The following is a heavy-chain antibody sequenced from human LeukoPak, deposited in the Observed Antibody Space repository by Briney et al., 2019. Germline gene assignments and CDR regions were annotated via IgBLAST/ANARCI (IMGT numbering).Heavy chain of an antibody. J-gene: IGHJ3*02. CDR3: ARDMGGSYFPLDAFDI. Sequence: GGSLRLSCAASGFTFSSYAMHWVRQAPGKGLEWVAVISYDGSNKYYADSVKGRFTISRDNAKSSLYLQMNSLRAEDTAVYYCARDMGGSYFPLDAFDIWGQGTMVTVSS. V-gene: IGHV3-30-3*01. CDR1: GFTFSSYA. D-gene: IGHD1-26*01. CDR2: ISYDGSNK.